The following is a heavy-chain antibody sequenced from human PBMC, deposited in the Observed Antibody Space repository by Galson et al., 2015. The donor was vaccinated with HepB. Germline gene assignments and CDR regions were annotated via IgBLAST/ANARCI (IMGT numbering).Heavy chain of an antibody. V-gene: IGHV1-46*01. Sequence: SAKVSCKASGDTFTSYYMLWVRQAPGQGLEGMGVINPSDTCTKYAQIFQGRVTMTRDTSKSTVYMELSSLIFEVTAVFYCALAAAVDGLPFWGQGTLITVSS. CDR1: GDTFTSYY. D-gene: IGHD6-19*01. CDR3: ALAAAVDGLPF. J-gene: IGHJ1*01. CDR2: INPSDTCT.